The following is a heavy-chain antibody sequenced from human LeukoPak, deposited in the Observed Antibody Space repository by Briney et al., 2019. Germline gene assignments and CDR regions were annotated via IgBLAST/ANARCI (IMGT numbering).Heavy chain of an antibody. CDR1: GGTFSSYT. J-gene: IGHJ3*02. CDR2: IIPILGIA. D-gene: IGHD7-27*01. V-gene: IGHV1-69*04. CDR3: ARDPGGPSGWGHTNDDAFDI. Sequence: GASVKVSCKASGGTFSSYTISRVRQAPGQGLEWMGRIIPILGIANYAQKFQGRVTITADKSTSTAYMELSSLRSEDTAVYYCARDPGGPSGWGHTNDDAFDIWGQGTMVTVSS.